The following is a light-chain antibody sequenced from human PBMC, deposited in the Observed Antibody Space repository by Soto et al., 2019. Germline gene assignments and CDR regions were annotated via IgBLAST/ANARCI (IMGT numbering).Light chain of an antibody. CDR2: TNS. J-gene: IGLJ1*01. V-gene: IGLV1-44*01. Sequence: QYVLTQPPSASGTPGQRVTISCSGSSSNIGSNTVKWYQHLPGTAPKLLIYTNSQRPSGVPDRFSGSKSGTSASLAISGLQSEDEADYYCAAWDDSLNGLVFGTGTKVTVL. CDR3: AAWDDSLNGLV. CDR1: SSNIGSNT.